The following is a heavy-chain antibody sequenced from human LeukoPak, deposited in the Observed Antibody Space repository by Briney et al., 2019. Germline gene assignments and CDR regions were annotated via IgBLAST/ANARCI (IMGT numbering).Heavy chain of an antibody. CDR2: IIVGSGAT. D-gene: IGHD3-16*01. CDR3: AADLSNPRMGASYLDS. J-gene: IGHJ4*02. Sequence: SVKVTCKASGFTSTNFAVQWVRQARGQRLEWIGWIIVGSGATKCAQDFQERVTITRDLSTSTLYMELRSLTSEDTAVYYCAADLSNPRMGASYLDSWGQGTLVTVSS. V-gene: IGHV1-58*01. CDR1: GFTSTNFA.